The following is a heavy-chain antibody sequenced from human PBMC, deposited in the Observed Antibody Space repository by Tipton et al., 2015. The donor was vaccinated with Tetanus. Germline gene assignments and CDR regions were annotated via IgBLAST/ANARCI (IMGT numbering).Heavy chain of an antibody. CDR2: MKPNSGST. D-gene: IGHD1-26*01. V-gene: IGHV1-8*01. J-gene: IGHJ4*02. Sequence: QLVQSGPEVKKPGASVKVSCKTSGYTFTSYDINWGRQAAGQGLERMGWMKPNSGSTGYAQKFRGRVSMTRDTSTSTAYMELSDLRSEDTGIYYCATIGGASQRSPDFWGQGTQVTVSS. CDR1: GYTFTSYD. CDR3: ATIGGASQRSPDF.